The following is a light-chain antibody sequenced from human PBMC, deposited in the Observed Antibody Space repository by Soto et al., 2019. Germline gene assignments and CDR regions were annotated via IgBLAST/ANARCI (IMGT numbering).Light chain of an antibody. CDR1: QDITSY. Sequence: DIQMTQSPSSLSASVGDRVTIACQASQDITSYLNWYQHKPGKAPKLLIYDASILEAGVPPRFSGSGSGTDFNLTISNLQPEDCATYYCQHCDYLPIFGPGTTVDFK. CDR2: DAS. CDR3: QHCDYLPI. J-gene: IGKJ3*01. V-gene: IGKV1-33*01.